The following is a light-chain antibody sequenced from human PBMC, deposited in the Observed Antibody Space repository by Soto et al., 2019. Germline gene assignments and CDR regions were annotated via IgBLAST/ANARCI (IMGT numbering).Light chain of an antibody. V-gene: IGKV1-5*01. CDR1: QSISSW. CDR2: DAS. Sequence: DIQMTQSPSTLSASVGDRVTITCRASQSISSWLAWYQQKPGKAPKLLIYDASSLEAGVPKRFSGSGSGTEFTLTISGLQPDDFATYYCQHYNSYPFTFGPGTKVDIK. J-gene: IGKJ3*01. CDR3: QHYNSYPFT.